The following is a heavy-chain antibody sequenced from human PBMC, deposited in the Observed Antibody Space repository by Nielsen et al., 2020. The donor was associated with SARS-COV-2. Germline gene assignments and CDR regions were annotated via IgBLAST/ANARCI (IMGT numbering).Heavy chain of an antibody. V-gene: IGHV3-7*05. Sequence: GGSLRLSCAASGFTFSSYWMSWVRQAPGKGLEWVANIKQDGSEKYYVDSVKGRFTISRDNAKKSLYLQMNSLRAEDTAVYYCARDEGIAAAGTPFDYWGQGTLVTVSS. CDR2: IKQDGSEK. CDR1: GFTFSSYW. CDR3: ARDEGIAAAGTPFDY. D-gene: IGHD6-13*01. J-gene: IGHJ4*02.